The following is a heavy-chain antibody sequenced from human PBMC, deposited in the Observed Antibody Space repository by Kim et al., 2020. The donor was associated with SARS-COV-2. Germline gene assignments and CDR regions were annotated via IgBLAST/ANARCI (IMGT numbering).Heavy chain of an antibody. CDR3: ASNVKVRSYSAGPRYFD. Sequence: GGSLRLSCAASGFSFTTYAMSWVRQAPGKCLEWVSSIIGRGDRTYHAGAVRGRFNISRDDSKSTLFLHLNSLRVEDTAIYYCASNVKVRSYSAGPRYFD. V-gene: IGHV3-23*01. J-gene: IGHJ4*01. CDR2: IIGRGDRT. D-gene: IGHD2-15*01. CDR1: GFSFTTYA.